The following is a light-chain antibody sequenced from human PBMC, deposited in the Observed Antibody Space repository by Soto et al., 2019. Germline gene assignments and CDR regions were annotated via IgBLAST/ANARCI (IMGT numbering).Light chain of an antibody. CDR2: GAS. Sequence: EVVMTQSPATLSVSSGESVTLSCRTSQSVGINFAWYKQKPGQAPSPLLYGASPRAAGFPARISGSWSGTELTLTINSLQSQDSAFYFCQQFNTWPPTFGQGTRVEIK. CDR3: QQFNTWPPT. CDR1: QSVGIN. V-gene: IGKV3-15*01. J-gene: IGKJ1*01.